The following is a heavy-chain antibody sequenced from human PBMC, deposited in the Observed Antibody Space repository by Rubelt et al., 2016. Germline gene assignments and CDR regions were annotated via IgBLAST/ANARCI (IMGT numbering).Heavy chain of an antibody. CDR1: GYTLTELS. J-gene: IGHJ3*02. CDR3: ASRWCGGDCKNAFDS. V-gene: IGHV1-24*01. D-gene: IGHD2-21*02. CDR2: FDPEDGET. Sequence: SGAEGKKPGASVKVSCKVSGYTLTELSMHWVRQAPGKGLEWVGGFDPEDGETIYAQKFQGRVTMTEDTSTDTAYMELSSLRSEDTAVYYCASRWCGGDCKNAFDSWGQGTMVTVSS.